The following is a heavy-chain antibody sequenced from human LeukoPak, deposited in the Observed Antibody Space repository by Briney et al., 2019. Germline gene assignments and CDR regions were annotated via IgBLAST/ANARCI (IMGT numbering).Heavy chain of an antibody. CDR2: ISSSSSYI. CDR1: GFTFSSYS. D-gene: IGHD5-12*01. CDR3: ARWAPIVATTPYYYYGMDV. V-gene: IGHV3-21*04. Sequence: GGSLRLSCAASGFTFSSYSMNWVRQTPGKGLEWVTSISSSSSYIYYADSVKGRFTISRDNAKNSLYLQMNSLRAEDTAVYYCARWAPIVATTPYYYYGMDVWGQGTTVTVSS. J-gene: IGHJ6*02.